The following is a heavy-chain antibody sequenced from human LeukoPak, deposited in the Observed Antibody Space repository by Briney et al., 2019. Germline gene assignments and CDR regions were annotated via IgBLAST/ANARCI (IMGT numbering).Heavy chain of an antibody. CDR3: AREPPGYYYGMDV. D-gene: IGHD7-27*01. CDR1: GFTFSSYD. CDR2: IGTAGDT. J-gene: IGHJ6*02. V-gene: IGHV3-13*01. Sequence: GGSLRLSCAASGFTFSSYDMHWVRQATGKGLEWVSAIGTAGDTYYPGSVKGRFTISRGNAKNSLYLQMNSLRAGDTAVYYCAREPPGYYYGMDVWGQGTTVTVSS.